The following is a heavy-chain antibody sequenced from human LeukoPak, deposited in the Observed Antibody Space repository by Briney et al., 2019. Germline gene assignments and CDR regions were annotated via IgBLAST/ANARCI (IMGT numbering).Heavy chain of an antibody. Sequence: ASVKVSCKASGYTFTNYDIMWVRQATGQGPEWMGWMNSNSGNTGYAQKFQGRVTMTRNTSISTAYMELSSLRSEDTAVYYCASLVGSSSGGFDYWGQGTLVTVSS. CDR3: ASLVGSSSGGFDY. CDR2: MNSNSGNT. V-gene: IGHV1-8*01. CDR1: GYTFTNYD. D-gene: IGHD6-19*01. J-gene: IGHJ4*02.